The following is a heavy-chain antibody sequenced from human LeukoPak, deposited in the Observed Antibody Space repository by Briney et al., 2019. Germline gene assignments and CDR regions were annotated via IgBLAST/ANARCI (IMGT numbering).Heavy chain of an antibody. CDR2: IYPGGSDA. V-gene: IGHV5-51*01. CDR1: GYNFSTYW. D-gene: IGHD3-10*01. CDR3: ARLVITGLIKSHFDY. Sequence: GESLKISCKASGYNFSTYWIGWVRQMPGKGLEWMGIIYPGGSDARYSPSFQGQVTISADKSINTAYLRWSSLKASDTAMFYCARLVITGLIKSHFDYWGQGTLVTVSS. J-gene: IGHJ4*02.